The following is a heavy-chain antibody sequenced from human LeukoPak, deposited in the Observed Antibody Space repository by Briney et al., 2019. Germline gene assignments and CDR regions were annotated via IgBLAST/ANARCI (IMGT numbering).Heavy chain of an antibody. D-gene: IGHD5-18*01. J-gene: IGHJ3*02. V-gene: IGHV4-59*12. CDR1: SGSIGSYY. Sequence: SETLSLTCTVSSGSIGSYYWSWIRQPPGKGLEWIGYIYYTGSTDYNPSLKSRVTILVDRSKNQFSLKLSSVTAADTAVYYCASGGHSYGFYAFDIWGQGTMVTVSS. CDR2: IYYTGST. CDR3: ASGGHSYGFYAFDI.